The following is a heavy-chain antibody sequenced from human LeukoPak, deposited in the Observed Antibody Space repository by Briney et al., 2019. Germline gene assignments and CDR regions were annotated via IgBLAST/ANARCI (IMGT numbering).Heavy chain of an antibody. CDR2: IYYSGST. CDR3: ARTGSDSYYFDY. Sequence: PSQTLSLTCTVSGGSISSGGYYWSWIRQHPGKGLEWIGYIYYSGSTYYNPSLKSRVTISVDTSKNQFSLKLSSVTAADTAVYYCARTGSDSYYFDYWGQGTLVTVSS. CDR1: GGSISSGGYY. V-gene: IGHV4-31*03. J-gene: IGHJ4*02. D-gene: IGHD3-10*01.